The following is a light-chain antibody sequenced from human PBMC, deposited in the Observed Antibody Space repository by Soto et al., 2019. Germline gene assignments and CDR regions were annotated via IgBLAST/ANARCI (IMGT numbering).Light chain of an antibody. CDR2: IEGSGSY. J-gene: IGLJ2*01. CDR1: SGHSSYI. CDR3: ETWSSNTRV. Sequence: QPVLTQSSSASASLGSSVKVTCTLSSGHSSYIIAWHQQQPGKAPRYLMKIEGSGSYNKGSGVPDRFSGSSSGADRYLTISNLQFEDEADYYCETWSSNTRVFGGGTKLTVL. V-gene: IGLV4-60*02.